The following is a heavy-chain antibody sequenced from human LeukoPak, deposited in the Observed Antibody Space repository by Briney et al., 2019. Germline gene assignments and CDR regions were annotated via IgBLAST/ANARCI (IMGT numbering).Heavy chain of an antibody. CDR2: INPNSDGT. Sequence: ATVKVSCKASGYTFTAYYMHWVRQAPGQGLEWRGWINPNSDGTNYAQKFQGRVTMTRDTSISTAYMELSRLRSDDTAVYYCARDRVVVPAAFDYWGQGTLVTVSS. V-gene: IGHV1-2*02. CDR1: GYTFTAYY. CDR3: ARDRVVVPAAFDY. J-gene: IGHJ4*02. D-gene: IGHD2-2*01.